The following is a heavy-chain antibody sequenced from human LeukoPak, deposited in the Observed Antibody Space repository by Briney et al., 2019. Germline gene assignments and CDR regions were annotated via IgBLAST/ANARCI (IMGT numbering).Heavy chain of an antibody. CDR2: ISGSGANP. CDR3: GKDPNGDYIGAFDF. V-gene: IGHV3-23*01. Sequence: GGSLRLSCAASGFTFSNYALVWVRQTPRKGLEWVSAISGSGANPHYADAVRGRFTISRDNSKNTLYLQMNSLRAEDTAIYYCGKDPNGDYIGAFDFWGQGTMVTVSS. D-gene: IGHD4-17*01. J-gene: IGHJ3*01. CDR1: GFTFSNYA.